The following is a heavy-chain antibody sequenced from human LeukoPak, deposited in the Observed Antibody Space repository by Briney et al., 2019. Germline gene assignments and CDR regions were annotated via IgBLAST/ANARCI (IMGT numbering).Heavy chain of an antibody. J-gene: IGHJ4*02. CDR1: GFSVSGIH. D-gene: IGHD2-15*01. Sequence: GGSLRLSCAASGFSVSGIHMNRVRQAPGKGLEWVAVISFDGSNKYYADSVKGRFTISRDNSKNTLFLQMNSLRAEDTAVYYCAKDRREYCSGGSCYYNFDYWGQGTLVTVSS. V-gene: IGHV3-30*18. CDR3: AKDRREYCSGGSCYYNFDY. CDR2: ISFDGSNK.